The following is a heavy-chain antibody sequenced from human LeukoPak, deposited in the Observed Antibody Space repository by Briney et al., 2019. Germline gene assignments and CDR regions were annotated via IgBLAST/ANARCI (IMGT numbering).Heavy chain of an antibody. D-gene: IGHD3-9*01. CDR1: GFTFSSYS. J-gene: IGHJ4*02. CDR2: ISSSSSYI. V-gene: IGHV3-21*01. Sequence: LRLSCAASGFTFSSYSMNWVRQAPGKGLEWVSSISSSSSYIYYADSVKGRFTISRDNAKNSLYLQMNSLRAEDTAVYYCARAYDILTGYQGYFDYWGQGTLVTVSS. CDR3: ARAYDILTGYQGYFDY.